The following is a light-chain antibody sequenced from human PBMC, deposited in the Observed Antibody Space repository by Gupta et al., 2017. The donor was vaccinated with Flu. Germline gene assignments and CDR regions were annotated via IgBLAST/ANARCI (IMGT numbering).Light chain of an antibody. CDR2: GAS. CDR3: HQDCSMVT. V-gene: IGKV3-20*01. J-gene: IGKJ1*01. Sequence: EIVLTQSPCTLSLSPGERATLSCRASQSVRSNYLAWDQRKHDQAPRLLIYGASRSAMGISDSFSGCGEERDFTLTSGGREEEACERYYAHQDCSMVTFGQGTKVEIK. CDR1: QSVRSNY.